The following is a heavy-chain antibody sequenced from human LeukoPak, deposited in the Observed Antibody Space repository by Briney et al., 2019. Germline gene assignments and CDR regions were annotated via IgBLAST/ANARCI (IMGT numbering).Heavy chain of an antibody. J-gene: IGHJ6*03. CDR3: ARGVDYALWSDSSYQFYCMDV. CDR1: GYTFSSSD. D-gene: IGHD3-3*01. CDR2: MNPNSGHT. V-gene: IGHV1-8*03. Sequence: GASVKLSCKASGYTFSSSDINWVRQATGQGHGWMGWMNPNSGHTGYAQKFQGRITFTRNTSISTAYMELSSLRPEDTAVYFCARGVDYALWSDSSYQFYCMDVWGKGATVTVSS.